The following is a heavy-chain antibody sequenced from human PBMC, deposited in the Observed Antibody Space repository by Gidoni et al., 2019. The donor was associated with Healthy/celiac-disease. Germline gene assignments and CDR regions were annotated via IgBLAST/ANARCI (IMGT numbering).Heavy chain of an antibody. Sequence: QVTLKESGPVLLKPTETLTLTCTVSGFSLSNARMGVSWILQPPGQALEWLAHIVSNDEKSYSTSLKSRLTISKDTSKSQVVLTITNMDPVDTATYYCARNPVYYYYGMDVWGQGTTVTVSS. CDR1: GFSLSNARMG. J-gene: IGHJ6*02. V-gene: IGHV2-26*01. CDR2: IVSNDEK. CDR3: ARNPVYYYYGMDV.